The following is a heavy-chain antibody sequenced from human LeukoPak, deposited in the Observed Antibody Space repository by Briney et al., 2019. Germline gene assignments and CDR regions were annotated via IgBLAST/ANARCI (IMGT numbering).Heavy chain of an antibody. J-gene: IGHJ4*02. CDR1: GGSFSSYY. V-gene: IGHV4-59*12. Sequence: PSETLSLTCTVSGGSFSSYYWSWIRQPPGKGLEWIGYIYHSGSTYYNPSLKSRVTISVDRSKNQFSLKLSSVTAADTAVYYCARAGDYGGNLFDYWGQGTLVTVSS. D-gene: IGHD4-23*01. CDR2: IYHSGST. CDR3: ARAGDYGGNLFDY.